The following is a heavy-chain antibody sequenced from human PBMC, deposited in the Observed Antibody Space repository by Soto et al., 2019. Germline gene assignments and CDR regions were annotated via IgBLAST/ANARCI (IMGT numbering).Heavy chain of an antibody. CDR2: ISSNGGST. V-gene: IGHV3-64*01. J-gene: IGHJ4*02. Sequence: EVQLVESGGGLVQPGGSLRLSCAASGFTFSSYAMHWVRQAPGKGLEYVSAISSNGGSTYYANSVKGRFTIYRDNSKNPLYLQMGSLRAEDMAVYYCARDSSYCSGGSCYRRAPDYWGQGTLVTVSS. CDR1: GFTFSSYA. D-gene: IGHD2-15*01. CDR3: ARDSSYCSGGSCYRRAPDY.